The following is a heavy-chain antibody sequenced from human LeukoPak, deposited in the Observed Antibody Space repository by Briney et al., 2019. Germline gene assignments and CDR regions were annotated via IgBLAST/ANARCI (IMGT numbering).Heavy chain of an antibody. CDR3: ATQGTRRGYSYGPNWFDP. D-gene: IGHD5-18*01. J-gene: IGHJ5*02. V-gene: IGHV3-7*05. CDR2: IKQDGSEK. CDR1: GFTFSSYW. Sequence: GGSLRLSCAASGFTFSSYWMSWVRQAPGKGLEWVANIKQDGSEKYYVDSVKGRFTISRDNAKNSLYLQMNSLRAEDTAVYYCATQGTRRGYSYGPNWFDPWGQGTLVTVSS.